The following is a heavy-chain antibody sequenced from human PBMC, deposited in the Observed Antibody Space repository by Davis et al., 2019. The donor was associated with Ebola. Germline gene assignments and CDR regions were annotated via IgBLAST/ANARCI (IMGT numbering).Heavy chain of an antibody. D-gene: IGHD1-26*01. V-gene: IGHV4-59*11. CDR2: IYYSGST. J-gene: IGHJ4*02. CDR1: GGSISSHY. Sequence: PSETLSLTCTVSGGSISSHYWSWIRQPPGKGLEWIGYIYYSGSTNYNPSLKSRDTISVDTSKNQFSLKLSSVTAADTAVYYCARGSGSYYYWGQGTLVTVSS. CDR3: ARGSGSYYY.